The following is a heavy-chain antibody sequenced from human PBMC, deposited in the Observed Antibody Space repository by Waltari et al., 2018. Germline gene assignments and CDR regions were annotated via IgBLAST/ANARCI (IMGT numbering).Heavy chain of an antibody. D-gene: IGHD2-2*01. J-gene: IGHJ4*02. CDR2: INPQSGDT. Sequence: QVQLVHSGDEARKPGASVKVSSKASGNLFTGIDINWVRQAPGQGFEWMGWINPQSGDTNYAQKFRGRITMTRDTAITTAYIELSSLTSDDTAVYYCARGSSRVDFWGQGTLVTVSS. V-gene: IGHV1-2*02. CDR3: ARGSSRVDF. CDR1: GNLFTGID.